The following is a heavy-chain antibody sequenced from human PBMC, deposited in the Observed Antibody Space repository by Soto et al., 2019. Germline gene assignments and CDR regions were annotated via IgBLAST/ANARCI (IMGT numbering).Heavy chain of an antibody. CDR2: ISYDGSNK. J-gene: IGHJ4*02. D-gene: IGHD1-20*01. V-gene: IGHV3-30*03. Sequence: QVQLVESGGGVVQPGRSLRLSCAASGFTFSSYGMHWVRQAPGKGLEWVAVISYDGSNKYYADSVKGRFTISRDNSKNTLYLQMNSLRAEDPAVYYCATTIPGTRSDLYYFDYWGQGTLVTVSS. CDR1: GFTFSSYG. CDR3: ATTIPGTRSDLYYFDY.